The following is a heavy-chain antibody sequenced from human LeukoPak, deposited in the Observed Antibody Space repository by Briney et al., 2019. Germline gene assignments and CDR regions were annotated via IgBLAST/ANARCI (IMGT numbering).Heavy chain of an antibody. J-gene: IGHJ4*02. Sequence: SETLSLTYAVYGGSLSGYYWSWIRQPPGKGLEWIGEINHSGSTNYNPSLKSRVTISVDKSKNQFSLKLSSVTAADTAVYYCASSLSSGYYESDWGQGTLVTVSS. CDR1: GGSLSGYY. V-gene: IGHV4-34*01. D-gene: IGHD3-22*01. CDR3: ASSLSSGYYESD. CDR2: INHSGST.